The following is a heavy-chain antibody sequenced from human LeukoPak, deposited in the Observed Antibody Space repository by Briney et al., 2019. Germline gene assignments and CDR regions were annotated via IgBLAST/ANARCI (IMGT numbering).Heavy chain of an antibody. Sequence: GGSLRLSCAASGFTFSSYSMNWVRQAPGKGLEWVSYISSSSSTIYYADSVRGRFTISRDNAKNSLYLQMNSLRAEDTAVNYCAREYDYVWGSRLPFDYWGQGTLVTVSS. CDR3: AREYDYVWGSRLPFDY. V-gene: IGHV3-48*04. CDR2: ISSSSSTI. J-gene: IGHJ4*02. CDR1: GFTFSSYS. D-gene: IGHD3-16*01.